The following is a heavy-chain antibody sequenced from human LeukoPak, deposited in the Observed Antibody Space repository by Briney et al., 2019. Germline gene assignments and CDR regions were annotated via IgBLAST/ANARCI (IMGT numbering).Heavy chain of an antibody. CDR2: INTDGSST. CDR3: ARDTGSHKWGRVYNWFDP. Sequence: GGSLRLSCAASGFTFSSYWMHWVRQAPGKGLVWVSRINTDGSSTSYADSVKGRFTISRDNAKNTLYLQMNSLRAEDTAVCYCARDTGSHKWGRVYNWFDPWGQGTLVTVSS. V-gene: IGHV3-74*01. J-gene: IGHJ5*02. CDR1: GFTFSSYW. D-gene: IGHD1-26*01.